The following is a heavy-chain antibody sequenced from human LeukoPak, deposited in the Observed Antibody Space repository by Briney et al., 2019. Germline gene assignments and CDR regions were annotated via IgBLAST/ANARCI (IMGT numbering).Heavy chain of an antibody. CDR2: IYYSGTT. CDR1: GGSITSYY. V-gene: IGHV4-59*08. D-gene: IGHD6-13*01. J-gene: IGHJ4*02. CDR3: ARHIPGNPYFDY. Sequence: SETLPLTCTVSGGSITSYYWSWIRQPPGKGLEWIGYIYYSGTTNYNPPLKSRVTISVETSKNQFSLKLRSVTAADTAVYYCARHIPGNPYFDYWGQGTLVTVSS.